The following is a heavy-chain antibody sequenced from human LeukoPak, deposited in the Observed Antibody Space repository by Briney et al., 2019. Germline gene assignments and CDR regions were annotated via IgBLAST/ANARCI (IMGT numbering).Heavy chain of an antibody. D-gene: IGHD5-12*01. CDR2: IIPIFGTT. J-gene: IGHJ4*02. CDR1: GGTFSSHA. V-gene: IGHV1-69*05. CDR3: ARGNSGYDYGFDN. Sequence: SVKVSCKASGGTFSSHAISWVRQAPGQGLEWVGGIIPIFGTTNYAQKFQGRVTITTDESTSTGYMELRSLRSDDTAVYYCARGNSGYDYGFDNWGQGTLVTVSS.